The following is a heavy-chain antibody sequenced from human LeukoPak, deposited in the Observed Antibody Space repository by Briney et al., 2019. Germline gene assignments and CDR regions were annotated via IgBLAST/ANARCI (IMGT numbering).Heavy chain of an antibody. CDR2: ISSSSSYI. D-gene: IGHD3-10*01. Sequence: GGSLRLSCAASGFTFSSYSMNWVRQAPGKGLEWVSSISSSSSYIYYADSVKGRFTISRDNAKNSLYLQMNSLRAEDTAVYYCARSLRGRRGVTPRRCFDYWGQGTLVTVSS. CDR3: ARSLRGRRGVTPRRCFDY. J-gene: IGHJ4*02. CDR1: GFTFSSYS. V-gene: IGHV3-21*04.